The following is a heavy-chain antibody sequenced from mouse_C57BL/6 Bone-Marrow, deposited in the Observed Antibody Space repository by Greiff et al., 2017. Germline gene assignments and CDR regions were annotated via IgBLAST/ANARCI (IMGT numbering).Heavy chain of an antibody. CDR1: GYTFTSYW. D-gene: IGHD1-1*01. V-gene: IGHV1-69*01. CDR2: IDPSASYT. J-gene: IGHJ1*03. Sequence: QVQLQQPGAELVLPGASVKLSCKASGYTFTSYWMHWVMQRPGQGLEWIGEIDPSASYTNYNQKFKGKSTLTVVKSSITAYMQLSSLTSEDSAFYYCVRREFLITTVVDCYFHVRGTWTTGTAFS. CDR3: VRREFLITTVVDCYFHV.